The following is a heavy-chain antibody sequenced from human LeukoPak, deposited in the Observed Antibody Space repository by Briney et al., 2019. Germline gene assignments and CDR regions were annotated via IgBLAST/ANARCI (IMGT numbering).Heavy chain of an antibody. CDR3: TTRGGFGY. CDR1: GFTFSDAW. CDR2: IKNKVDGGTT. Sequence: GGSLRLSWAGSGFTFSDAWMSWVRRAPGQGLEWIGRIKNKVDGGTTDYAAPVKGRFTISRDDSKNTAYLQMDSLKIEDTAVYYCTTRGGFGYWGQGNLVTVSS. V-gene: IGHV3-15*01. D-gene: IGHD2-15*01. J-gene: IGHJ4*02.